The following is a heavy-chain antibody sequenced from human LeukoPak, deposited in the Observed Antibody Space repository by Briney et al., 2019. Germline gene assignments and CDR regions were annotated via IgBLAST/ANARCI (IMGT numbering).Heavy chain of an antibody. D-gene: IGHD4-17*01. CDR3: ARGGDYGDYVLHY. CDR2: IYHSGST. CDR1: GGSFSDYY. V-gene: IGHV4-34*01. J-gene: IGHJ4*02. Sequence: SETLSLTCAVYGGSFSDYYWTWIRQPPGKGLEWIGEIYHSGSTNYNPSLKSRVTVSVDTSKNQFSLKLYSVTAADTAVYYCARGGDYGDYVLHYWGQGTLVTVSS.